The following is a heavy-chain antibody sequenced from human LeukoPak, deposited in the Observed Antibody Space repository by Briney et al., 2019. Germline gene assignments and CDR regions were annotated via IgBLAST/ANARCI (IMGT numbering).Heavy chain of an antibody. V-gene: IGHV3-20*04. CDR2: INWNGGST. CDR3: ARALGAARSFDY. CDR1: GFTFSSYG. D-gene: IGHD6-6*01. Sequence: GGSLRLSCAASGFTFSSYGMSWVRQAPGKGLEWVSGINWNGGSTGYADSVKGRFTISRDNAKNSLYLQMNSLRAEDTALYYCARALGAARSFDYWGQGTLVTVSS. J-gene: IGHJ4*02.